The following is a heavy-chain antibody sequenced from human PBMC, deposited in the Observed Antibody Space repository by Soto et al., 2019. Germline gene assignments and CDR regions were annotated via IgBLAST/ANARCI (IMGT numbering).Heavy chain of an antibody. Sequence: EVQVLESGGGSVQPGGFLRLSCAASGFTFSNFAMSWVRHAPGPGLEWVSEISGSTGTTYYADSVKGRFIISRDNSKTIVHLQMKILRAEDTAFYYGAKHTSSSPHYIDVWGKGTTVTVSS. V-gene: IGHV3-23*01. J-gene: IGHJ6*03. CDR1: GFTFSNFA. CDR2: ISGSTGTT. CDR3: AKHTSSSPHYIDV. D-gene: IGHD6-13*01.